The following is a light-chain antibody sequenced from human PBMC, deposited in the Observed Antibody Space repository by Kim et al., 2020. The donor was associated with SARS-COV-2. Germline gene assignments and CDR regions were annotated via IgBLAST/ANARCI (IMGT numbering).Light chain of an antibody. CDR2: DGS. CDR1: QSVSPY. Sequence: EIVLTQSPATLSLSPGERATLSCRASQSVSPYLAWYQQKPGQAPRLLIYDGSKRATGIPARFSGSGSGTDFTLTISSLEPDDFAVYYCQLRTNWLTSGGGTKVDIK. CDR3: QLRTNWLT. J-gene: IGKJ4*01. V-gene: IGKV3-11*01.